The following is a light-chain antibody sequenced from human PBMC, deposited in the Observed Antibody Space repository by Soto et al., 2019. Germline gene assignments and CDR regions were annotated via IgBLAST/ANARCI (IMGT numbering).Light chain of an antibody. Sequence: EVVLTQSPGTLSLSPGERATLSCRASQSVSSNYLAWCQQKPGQAPRLLIYGASSRATGIPDRFSGNGSGTDFTLTISRLEPEDFAVDYCQQYGRSPWTFGQGTMLDIK. V-gene: IGKV3-20*01. CDR3: QQYGRSPWT. CDR2: GAS. J-gene: IGKJ1*01. CDR1: QSVSSNY.